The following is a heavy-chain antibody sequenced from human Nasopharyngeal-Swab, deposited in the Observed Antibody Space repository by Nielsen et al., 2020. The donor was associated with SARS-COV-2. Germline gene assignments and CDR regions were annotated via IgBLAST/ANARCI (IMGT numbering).Heavy chain of an antibody. CDR2: INHSGST. D-gene: IGHD2-2*01. CDR3: ARGLSGIVPAPILGLGPYYYYYYMDV. V-gene: IGHV4-34*01. J-gene: IGHJ6*03. Sequence: PGKGPEWIAEINHSGSTNYNPSLKSRVTLSVDTSMNQVSPEVSSVTAADMAVYYCARGLSGIVPAPILGLGPYYYYYYMDVWGKGTTVTVSS.